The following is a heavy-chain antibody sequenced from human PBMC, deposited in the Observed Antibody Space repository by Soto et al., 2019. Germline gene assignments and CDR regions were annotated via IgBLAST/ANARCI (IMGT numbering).Heavy chain of an antibody. CDR1: GYTFTSYF. CDR3: ARDGSIITRCAGGGNLFDP. J-gene: IGHJ5*02. CDR2: INPSGGRT. Sequence: QVQLVQSGAEVKKPGASVTVSCKASGYTFTSYFMHWVRQAPGQGLEWMGIINPSGGRTTYAQKVQGRVTTTKNTATSTGYMDLRSRRADDTAVYYCARDGSIITRCAGGGNLFDPWGQGSLVTVYS. V-gene: IGHV1-46*01. D-gene: IGHD3-3*01.